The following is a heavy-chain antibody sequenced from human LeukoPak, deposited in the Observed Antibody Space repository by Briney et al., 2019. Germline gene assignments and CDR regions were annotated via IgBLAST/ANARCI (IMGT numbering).Heavy chain of an antibody. CDR3: ATDVRGLVPYYFDF. D-gene: IGHD3-10*02. Sequence: SETPSLTCAVSGGSISSYYWNWIRQPPGKGLEWIGYIYYSGSTNYNPSLKSRVTISIDTSKNQLSLQLRSVTAADTAVYYCATDVRGLVPYYFDFWGQGTLVTVSS. CDR1: GGSISSYY. V-gene: IGHV4-59*01. J-gene: IGHJ4*02. CDR2: IYYSGST.